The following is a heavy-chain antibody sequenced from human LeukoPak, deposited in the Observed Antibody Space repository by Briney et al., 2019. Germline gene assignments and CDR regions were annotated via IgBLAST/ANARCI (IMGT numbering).Heavy chain of an antibody. V-gene: IGHV4-30-2*01. CDR3: ARGEDSSGYYYEWYFDY. Sequence: SETLSLTCSVSGGSISSGGYYWSWIRQPPGKGLEWIGYIYHSGSTYYNPSLKSRVTISVDRSKNQFSLKLSSVTAADTAVYYCARGEDSSGYYYEWYFDYWGQGTLVTVSS. CDR1: GGSISSGGYY. J-gene: IGHJ4*02. CDR2: IYHSGST. D-gene: IGHD3-22*01.